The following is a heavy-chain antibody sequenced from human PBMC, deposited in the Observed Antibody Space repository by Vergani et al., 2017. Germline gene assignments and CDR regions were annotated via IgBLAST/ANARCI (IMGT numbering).Heavy chain of an antibody. Sequence: VQLVESGGGLVKPGGSLRLSCAASGFTFSSFGMHWVRQAPGKGLEWVAVIWYDGSNKYYADSVKGRFTISRDNSKNTLYLQMNSLRAEDTAVYYCARDDSTVTLGGFDYWGQGTLVTVSS. V-gene: IGHV3-33*08. D-gene: IGHD4-17*01. J-gene: IGHJ4*02. CDR3: ARDDSTVTLGGFDY. CDR1: GFTFSSFG. CDR2: IWYDGSNK.